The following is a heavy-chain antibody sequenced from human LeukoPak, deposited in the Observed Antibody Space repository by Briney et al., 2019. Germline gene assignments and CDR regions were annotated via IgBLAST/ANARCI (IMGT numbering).Heavy chain of an antibody. V-gene: IGHV1-8*01. CDR1: GYTFTSYD. Sequence: GASVKVSCKASGYTFTSYDFNWVRQATGQRPEWMGWMSPNSGDTGYAQKFQDRVTMTRNTSISTAYMELSSLRSEDTAVYYCARMGRGTFFDYWGQGTLVTVSS. CDR3: ARMGRGTFFDY. CDR2: MSPNSGDT. D-gene: IGHD1-14*01. J-gene: IGHJ4*02.